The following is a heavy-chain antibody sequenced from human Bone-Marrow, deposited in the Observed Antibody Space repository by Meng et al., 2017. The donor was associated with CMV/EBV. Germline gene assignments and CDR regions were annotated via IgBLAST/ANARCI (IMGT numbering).Heavy chain of an antibody. J-gene: IGHJ4*02. V-gene: IGHV5-51*01. Sequence: GESLKISCKGSGYRFTDYWIGWVRQMPGKGLEWMGIINPGDSNTRYSPSFQGQVTISRDNAKNSLYLQMNSLRAEDTAVYYCAKSTIVFRAGYYFDYWGQGTLVTVSS. CDR3: AKSTIVFRAGYYFDY. D-gene: IGHD2/OR15-2a*01. CDR2: INPGDSNT. CDR1: GYRFTDYW.